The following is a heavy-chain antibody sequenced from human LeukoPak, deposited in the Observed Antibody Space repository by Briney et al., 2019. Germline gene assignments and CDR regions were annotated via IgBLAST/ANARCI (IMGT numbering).Heavy chain of an antibody. Sequence: PGGSLRLSCAASGFTFSSYWMSWVRQAPGKGPEWVANMKQDGSEKYYVDSVKGRFTISRDNAKNSLYLQMNSLRAEDTAVYYCARSCSSTSCYAYWFDPWGQGTLVTVSS. J-gene: IGHJ5*02. CDR3: ARSCSSTSCYAYWFDP. CDR2: MKQDGSEK. V-gene: IGHV3-7*01. CDR1: GFTFSSYW. D-gene: IGHD2-2*01.